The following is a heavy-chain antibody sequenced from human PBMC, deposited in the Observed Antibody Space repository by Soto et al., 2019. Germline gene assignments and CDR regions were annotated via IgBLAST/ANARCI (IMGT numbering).Heavy chain of an antibody. CDR3: ARAITMIGVNWFDP. CDR1: GGSISSSSYY. CDR2: ISYSGST. D-gene: IGHD3-22*01. Sequence: SETLSLTCTVSGGSISSSSYYWGWIRQPPGKGLEWIGSISYSGSTYYNPSLKSRVTISVDTSKNQFSLKLGSVTAADTAVYYCARAITMIGVNWFDPWGQGTLVTVSS. V-gene: IGHV4-39*01. J-gene: IGHJ5*02.